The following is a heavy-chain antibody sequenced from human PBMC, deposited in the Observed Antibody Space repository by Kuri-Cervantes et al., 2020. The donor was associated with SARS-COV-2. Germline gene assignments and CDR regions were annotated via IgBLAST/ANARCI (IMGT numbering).Heavy chain of an antibody. J-gene: IGHJ4*02. CDR2: ISSSSTI. D-gene: IGHD3-10*01. V-gene: IGHV3-69-1*01. Sequence: GESLKISCAASGFTFSDYYMSWIRQAPGKGLEWVSYISSSSTIYYADSVKGRFTISRDNAKNSLYLQMNSLRDEDTAVYYCARTFGLNSGPFDYWGQGTLVTVSS. CDR3: ARTFGLNSGPFDY. CDR1: GFTFSDYY.